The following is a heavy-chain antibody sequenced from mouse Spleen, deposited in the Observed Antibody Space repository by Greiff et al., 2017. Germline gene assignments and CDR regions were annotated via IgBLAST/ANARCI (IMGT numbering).Heavy chain of an antibody. V-gene: IGHV7-1*01. Sequence: EVQLVESGGDLVQSGRSLRLSCATSGFTFSDFYMEWVRQAPGKGLEWIAASRNKANDYTTEYSASVKGRFIVSRDTSQSILYLQMNALRAEDTAIYYCARDPYFAYWGQGTLVTVSA. CDR2: SRNKANDYTT. CDR1: GFTFSDFY. CDR3: ARDPYFAY. J-gene: IGHJ3*01.